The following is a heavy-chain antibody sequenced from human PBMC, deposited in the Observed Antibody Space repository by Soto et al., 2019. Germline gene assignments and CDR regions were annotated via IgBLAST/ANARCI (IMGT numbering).Heavy chain of an antibody. Sequence: QVQLVESGGGVVQPGRSLRLSCAASGFTFSSYGMHWFRQAPGKGLEWVAVISYDGSNNYYADSVKGRFTISRDNSKNTLYLQMNSLRAENTAVYYCAKDLLGPGRAYGMDVWGQGTTVTVSS. J-gene: IGHJ6*02. V-gene: IGHV3-30*18. CDR3: AKDLLGPGRAYGMDV. CDR1: GFTFSSYG. D-gene: IGHD7-27*01. CDR2: ISYDGSNN.